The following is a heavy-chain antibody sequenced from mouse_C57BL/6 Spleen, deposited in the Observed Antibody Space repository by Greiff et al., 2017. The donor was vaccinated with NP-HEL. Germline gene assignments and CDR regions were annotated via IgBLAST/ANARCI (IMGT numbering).Heavy chain of an antibody. CDR3: ARSGQLEGYAMDY. Sequence: EVKLMESGAELVKPGASVKLSCTASGFNIKDYYMHWVKQRTEQGLEWIGRIDPEDGETKYAPKFQGKATITADTSSNTAYMQLSSLTSEDSAVYYCARSGQLEGYAMDYWGQGTSVTVSS. CDR1: GFNIKDYY. D-gene: IGHD3-2*01. CDR2: IDPEDGET. V-gene: IGHV14-2*01. J-gene: IGHJ4*01.